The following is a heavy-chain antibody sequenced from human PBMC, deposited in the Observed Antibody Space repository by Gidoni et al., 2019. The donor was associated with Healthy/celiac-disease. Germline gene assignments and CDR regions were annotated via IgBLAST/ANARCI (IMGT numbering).Heavy chain of an antibody. J-gene: IGHJ6*02. D-gene: IGHD3-3*01. V-gene: IGHV4-59*01. CDR3: ARDEGFLEWFGGRNGMDV. Sequence: QVQLQESGPGLVKPSETLSLTCTVSGGSISSYYWSWIRQPPGKGLEWIGYIYYSGSTNYNPSLKSRVTISVDTSKNQFSLKLSSVTAADTAVYYCARDEGFLEWFGGRNGMDVWGQGTTVTVSS. CDR2: IYYSGST. CDR1: GGSISSYY.